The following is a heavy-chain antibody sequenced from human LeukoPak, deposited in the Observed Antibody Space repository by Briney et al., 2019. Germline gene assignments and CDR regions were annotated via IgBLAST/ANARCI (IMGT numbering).Heavy chain of an antibody. D-gene: IGHD3-3*01. CDR3: ARAMDWFNFDY. Sequence: GGSLRLSCAASGFTFSSYALTWVRQAPGKGLEWLAVVWYDGSNKFYADSMQGRFSISRDNSKNTLYLQMNSLRAEDTAVYYCARAMDWFNFDYWGQGTLVIVSS. CDR2: VWYDGSNK. V-gene: IGHV3-33*08. J-gene: IGHJ4*02. CDR1: GFTFSSYA.